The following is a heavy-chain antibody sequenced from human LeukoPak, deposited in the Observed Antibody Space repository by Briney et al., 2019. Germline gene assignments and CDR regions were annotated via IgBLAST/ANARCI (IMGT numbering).Heavy chain of an antibody. CDR1: GGTFSSYA. CDR2: IIPILGTA. CDR3: ASRGLGYCSGGSCYSTGTGHYYYYYGMDV. J-gene: IGHJ6*02. Sequence: SVKVSCKASGGTFSSYAISWVRQAPGQGLEWMGGIIPILGTANYAQKFQGRVTITADESTSTAYMELSSLRSKDTAVYYCASRGLGYCSGGSCYSTGTGHYYYYYGMDVWGQGTTVTVSS. D-gene: IGHD2-15*01. V-gene: IGHV1-69*01.